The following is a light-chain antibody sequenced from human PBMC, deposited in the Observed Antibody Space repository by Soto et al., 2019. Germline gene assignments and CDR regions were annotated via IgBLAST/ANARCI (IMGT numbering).Light chain of an antibody. CDR3: QSYDSSLSGVV. J-gene: IGLJ2*01. V-gene: IGLV1-40*01. CDR1: SSNIGAGYD. Sequence: QSVLTQPTSVSGAPGQRVTISCTGSSSNIGAGYDVHWYQQLPGTAPKLLIYGNSNRPSGVPDRFSGSKSGTSASLAITGLQAEDEADYYCQSYDSSLSGVVFVGGTKLTVL. CDR2: GNS.